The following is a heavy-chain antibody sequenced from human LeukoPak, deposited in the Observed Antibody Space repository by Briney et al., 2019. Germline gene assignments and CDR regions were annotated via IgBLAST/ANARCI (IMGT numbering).Heavy chain of an antibody. Sequence: PGGSLRLSCAASGFTFSSYSMNWVRQAPGKGLEWVSSISSSSSYIYYADSVKGRFTISRDNAKNSLYLQMNSLRAADTAVYYCARTQLWFRVGYFDYWGQGTLVTVSS. J-gene: IGHJ4*02. CDR1: GFTFSSYS. CDR3: ARTQLWFRVGYFDY. CDR2: ISSSSSYI. D-gene: IGHD5-18*01. V-gene: IGHV3-21*01.